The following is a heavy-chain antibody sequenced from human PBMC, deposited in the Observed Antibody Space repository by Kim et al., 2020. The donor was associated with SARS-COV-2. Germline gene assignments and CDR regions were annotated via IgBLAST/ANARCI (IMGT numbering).Heavy chain of an antibody. CDR2: ISYSGST. V-gene: IGHV4-59*08. CDR1: GGSISSYY. J-gene: IGHJ4*02. Sequence: SETLSLTCTVSGGSISSYYWSWIRQPPGKGLEWIAYISYSGSTNYNPSLKSRVTISLDTSKNQFSLKLSSVTAADTAVFYCARSQRGGGGYFDYWCQGTL. CDR3: ARSQRGGGGYFDY. D-gene: IGHD6-25*01.